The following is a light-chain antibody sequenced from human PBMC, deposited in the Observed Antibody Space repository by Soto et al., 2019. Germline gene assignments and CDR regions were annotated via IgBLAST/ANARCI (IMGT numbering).Light chain of an antibody. CDR1: SSDVGSYNL. Sequence: ALTQPASVSGSPGQSITISCTGSSSDVGSYNLVSWYQQHPGKAPKLMIYEDSKRPSGVSNRFSGSKSGNTASLTISGLQAEDEADYYCCSYAGSSTDVFGTGTKVTVL. V-gene: IGLV2-23*01. CDR2: EDS. J-gene: IGLJ1*01. CDR3: CSYAGSSTDV.